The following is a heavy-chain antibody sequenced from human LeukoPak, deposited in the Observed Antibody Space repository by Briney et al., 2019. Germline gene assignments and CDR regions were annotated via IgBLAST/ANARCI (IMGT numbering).Heavy chain of an antibody. V-gene: IGHV1-2*02. D-gene: IGHD6-19*01. CDR2: INPNSGGT. J-gene: IGHJ4*02. Sequence: GSSVNVSCMASGYTFTGYYMHWVRQAPAQGLEGMGWINPNSGGTNYAQKFQGRVTMTRDTSISTAYMELSRLRSDDTAVYYCARGDRAVAGNFHYWGQGTLVTVSS. CDR1: GYTFTGYY. CDR3: ARGDRAVAGNFHY.